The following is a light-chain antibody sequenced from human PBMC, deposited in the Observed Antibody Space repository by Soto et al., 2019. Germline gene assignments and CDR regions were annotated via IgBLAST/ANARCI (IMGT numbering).Light chain of an antibody. Sequence: EMVLTQSPGTLSLSLGERATLSCRASQSLRTNSLAWYQQKPGQAPRLLISGVYSRAAGIPDRFSGSGSGTDFTLTISRLEPEEFAVYYCQQYDTSPRTCGQGTKVDIK. J-gene: IGKJ1*01. CDR2: GVY. V-gene: IGKV3-20*01. CDR1: QSLRTNS. CDR3: QQYDTSPRT.